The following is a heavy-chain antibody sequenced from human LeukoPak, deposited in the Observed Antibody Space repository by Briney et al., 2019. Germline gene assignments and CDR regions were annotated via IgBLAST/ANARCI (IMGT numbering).Heavy chain of an antibody. V-gene: IGHV4-39*01. CDR2: IYYSGST. D-gene: IGHD6-13*01. Sequence: PSETLSLTCTVSGGSISSSSYYWGWIRQPPGKGLEWIGSIYYSGSTYYNPSLKSRVTISVDTSKNQFSLKLSSVTAADTAVYYCARYLNSAAGTGYGDYWGQGTLVTVPS. CDR3: ARYLNSAAGTGYGDY. J-gene: IGHJ4*02. CDR1: GGSISSSSYY.